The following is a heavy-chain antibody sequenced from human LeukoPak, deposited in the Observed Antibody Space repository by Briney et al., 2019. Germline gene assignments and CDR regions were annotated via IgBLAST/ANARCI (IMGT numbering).Heavy chain of an antibody. CDR1: GFTFSTYS. Sequence: GGSLRLSCAASGFTFSTYSMNWVRQAPGKGLEWVSGISGSGGSIYYADSVKGRFTVSRDNSKNTLYLQMNSLRAEDTAVYYCAKQPSGPFSYMDVWGKGTTVTVSS. CDR3: AKQPSGPFSYMDV. V-gene: IGHV3-23*01. D-gene: IGHD1-26*01. CDR2: ISGSGGSI. J-gene: IGHJ6*03.